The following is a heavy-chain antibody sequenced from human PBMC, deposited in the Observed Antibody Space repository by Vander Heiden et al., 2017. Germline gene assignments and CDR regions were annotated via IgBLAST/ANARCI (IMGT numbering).Heavy chain of an antibody. CDR1: GFTSSGHA. CDR3: AKDHVNSDY. V-gene: IGHV3-23*01. D-gene: IGHD6-13*01. CDR2: ISGSGDTT. Sequence: EVQLLESGGGVVHPGGSLRLSCPASGFTSSGHAMSWVRQAPGKGLGWVSTISGSGDTTYYADSVRGRFTISRDNSKNTVYLQMNSLRGEDTAVYFCAKDHVNSDYWGQGTMVTVSS. J-gene: IGHJ4*02.